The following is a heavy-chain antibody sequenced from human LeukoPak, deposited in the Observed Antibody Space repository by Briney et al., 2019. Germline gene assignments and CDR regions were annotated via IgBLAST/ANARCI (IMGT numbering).Heavy chain of an antibody. Sequence: SETLSLTCTVSGGSISSYYWSWIRHPAGKGLEWIGRIYTSGSTNYNPSLKSRVTMSVETYKNQFSLKLSSVTAADTAVYFCARHSSDYCGPFDYWGQGTLVTVSS. CDR3: ARHSSDYCGPFDY. CDR2: IYTSGST. CDR1: GGSISSYY. V-gene: IGHV4-4*07. D-gene: IGHD6-19*01. J-gene: IGHJ4*02.